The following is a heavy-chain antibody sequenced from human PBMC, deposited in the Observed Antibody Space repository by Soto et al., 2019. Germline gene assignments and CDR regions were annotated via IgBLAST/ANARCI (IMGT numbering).Heavy chain of an antibody. CDR3: ARGDTAYYYDSSGYLGGY. J-gene: IGHJ4*02. Sequence: QVQLVESGGGVVQPGRSLRLSCAASGFTFSSYGMHWVRQAPGKGLEWVAVIWYDGSNKYYADSVKGRFTIPRDNSKNSLDLQMNSLRAEDTAVYYCARGDTAYYYDSSGYLGGYWGQGTLVTVSS. CDR2: IWYDGSNK. CDR1: GFTFSSYG. V-gene: IGHV3-33*01. D-gene: IGHD3-22*01.